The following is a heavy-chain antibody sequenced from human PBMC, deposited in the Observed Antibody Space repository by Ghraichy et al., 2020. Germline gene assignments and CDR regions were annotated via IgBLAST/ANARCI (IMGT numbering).Heavy chain of an antibody. J-gene: IGHJ4*02. CDR2: ISGGRGST. D-gene: IGHD6-13*01. CDR1: GFDFNTYA. V-gene: IGHV3-23*01. Sequence: GGSLRLSCAASGFDFNTYAMAWVRQAPGKGLEWVSGISGGRGSTYYADSVKGRFTISRDNSKNTVYLQMNSLTAEDTAIYYCAKDLDSSTWRNRFYFDCWGEGTRLTVSS. CDR3: AKDLDSSTWRNRFYFDC.